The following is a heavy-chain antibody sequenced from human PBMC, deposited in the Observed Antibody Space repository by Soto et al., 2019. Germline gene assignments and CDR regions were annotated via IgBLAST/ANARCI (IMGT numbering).Heavy chain of an antibody. Sequence: GASVEVSCKASGYTFASYGISWVRQAPGQGLEWMGWISAYNGNTNYAQKLQGRVTMTTDTSTSTAYMELRSLRSDDTAVYYCARPSSGWYFLDYWGQGTLVTVSS. V-gene: IGHV1-18*01. J-gene: IGHJ4*02. CDR2: ISAYNGNT. CDR3: ARPSSGWYFLDY. D-gene: IGHD6-19*01. CDR1: GYTFASYG.